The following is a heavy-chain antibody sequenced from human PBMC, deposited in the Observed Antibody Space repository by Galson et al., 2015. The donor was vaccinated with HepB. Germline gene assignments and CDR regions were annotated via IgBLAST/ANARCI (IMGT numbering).Heavy chain of an antibody. CDR2: LRKDGNSK. V-gene: IGHV3-48*03. CDR1: GFAFSSYN. CDR3: VRDIGGAFYFDY. J-gene: IGHJ4*02. Sequence: SLRLSCAASGFAFSSYNMHWARQAPGKGLEWVAFLRKDGNSKQYGDSVKGRFTTSRDNAKNSLYLQMNSLRDEDTAVYYCVRDIGGAFYFDYWGQGTLVTVSS. D-gene: IGHD2-15*01.